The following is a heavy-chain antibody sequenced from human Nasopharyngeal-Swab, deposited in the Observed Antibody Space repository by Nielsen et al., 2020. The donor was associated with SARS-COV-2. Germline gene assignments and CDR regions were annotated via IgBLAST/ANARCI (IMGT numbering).Heavy chain of an antibody. CDR2: IYYSGST. J-gene: IGHJ4*02. CDR3: ARGGYSCGYYFDY. CDR1: GGSISSSSYY. Sequence: SETLSLTCTVSGGSISSSSYYWGWIRQPPGKGLEWIESIYYSGSTYYNPSLKSRVTISVDTSKNQFSLKLSSVTAADTAVYYCARGGYSCGYYFDYWGQGTLVTVSS. D-gene: IGHD5-18*01. V-gene: IGHV4-39*01.